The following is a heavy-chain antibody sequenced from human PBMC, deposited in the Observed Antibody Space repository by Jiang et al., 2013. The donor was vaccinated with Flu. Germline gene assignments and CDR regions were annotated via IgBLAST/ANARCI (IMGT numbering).Heavy chain of an antibody. V-gene: IGHV4-39*01. J-gene: IGHJ4*02. CDR2: IYYSGST. D-gene: IGHD6-25*01. Sequence: GSGLVKPSQTLSLTCTVSGGSISSSSYYWGWIRQPPGKGLEWIGSIYYSGSTYYNPSLKSRVTISVDTSKNQFSLKLSSVTAADTAVYYCARHAATLVGSATGWGQGTLVTVSS. CDR1: GGSISSSSYY. CDR3: ARHAATLVGSATG.